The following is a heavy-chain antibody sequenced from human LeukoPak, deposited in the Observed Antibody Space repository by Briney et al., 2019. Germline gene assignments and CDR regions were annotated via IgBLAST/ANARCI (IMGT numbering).Heavy chain of an antibody. CDR1: GGSISGSY. D-gene: IGHD4-17*01. Sequence: SETLSLTCTVSGGSISGSYWSWIRQPPGKGLEWIAFMYNSGSTNYNPSLKSRVTISIDTSKNQFSLKLSSLTAADTAIYYCARGIESYGDYGYWGQGILVTVSS. J-gene: IGHJ4*02. V-gene: IGHV4-59*01. CDR3: ARGIESYGDYGY. CDR2: MYNSGST.